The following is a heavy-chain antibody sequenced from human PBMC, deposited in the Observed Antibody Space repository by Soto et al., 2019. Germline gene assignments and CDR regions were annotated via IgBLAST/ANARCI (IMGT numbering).Heavy chain of an antibody. CDR1: GFTFSSYS. D-gene: IGHD2-15*01. Sequence: EVQLVESGGGLVKPGGSLRLSCAASGFTFSSYSMNWVRQAPGKGLEWVSSISSSSSYIYYADSVKGRFTISRDNAKNSLYLQMHSLRAEDTAVYYCAIFDHIVVVVAATLRDAFDIWGQGTMVTVSS. J-gene: IGHJ3*02. V-gene: IGHV3-21*01. CDR2: ISSSSSYI. CDR3: AIFDHIVVVVAATLRDAFDI.